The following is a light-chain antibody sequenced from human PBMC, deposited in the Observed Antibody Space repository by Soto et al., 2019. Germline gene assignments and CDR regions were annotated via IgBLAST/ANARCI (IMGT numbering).Light chain of an antibody. CDR3: QKYDTSPYL. CDR1: RIVISNY. CDR2: GAS. J-gene: IGKJ2*01. V-gene: IGKV3-20*01. Sequence: ESVLAQSPGTLSLSPGEGATLSCRSSRIVISNYLAWYQKKPGQAPGLLIYGASIRATGVPDRFSGSGSGTDFDLTIRGLESEHFAVYFCQKYDTSPYLFGHRTQLAIK.